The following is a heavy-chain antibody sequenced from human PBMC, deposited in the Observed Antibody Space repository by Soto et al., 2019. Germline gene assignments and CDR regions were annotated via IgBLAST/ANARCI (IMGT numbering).Heavy chain of an antibody. V-gene: IGHV3-49*04. Sequence: SLRLSCTASGFTFGDYAMSWVRQAPGKGLEWVGFIRSKAYGGTTEYAASVKGRFTISRDDSKSIAYLQMNSLKTEDTAVYYWTRVSYYYYGMDVWGQGTTVTVA. CDR2: IRSKAYGGTT. CDR3: TRVSYYYYGMDV. CDR1: GFTFGDYA. J-gene: IGHJ6*02.